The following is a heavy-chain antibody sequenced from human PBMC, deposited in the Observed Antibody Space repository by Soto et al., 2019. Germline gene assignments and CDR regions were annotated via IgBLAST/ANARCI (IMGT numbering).Heavy chain of an antibody. CDR3: STPLFSTGWSSYSMVL. CDR1: GYTFSNND. D-gene: IGHD2-8*02. J-gene: IGHJ6*02. V-gene: IGHV1-8*01. CDR2: VNPQSGNT. Sequence: SVKVSCKASGYTFSNNDINWVRQATGQGLEWMGMVNPQSGNTTYAQQFQGRVTMTRDTSTSTAYMELSSLRSEDTAVYYCSTPLFSTGWSSYSMVLSGQAPTVTVS.